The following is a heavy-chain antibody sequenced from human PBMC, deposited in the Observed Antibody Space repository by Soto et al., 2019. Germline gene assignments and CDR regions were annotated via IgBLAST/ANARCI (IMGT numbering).Heavy chain of an antibody. CDR3: AREAFSFSENSGSYRPSYYFDY. Sequence: QVQLVQSGAEVKKPGSSVKVSCKASGGTFSSYAISWVRQAPGQGLEWMGGIIPIFGTANYAQKFQGRVTITADESTSTAYMELSSLRSEDTAVYYCAREAFSFSENSGSYRPSYYFDYWGQGTLVTVSS. CDR2: IIPIFGTA. V-gene: IGHV1-69*01. J-gene: IGHJ4*02. CDR1: GGTFSSYA. D-gene: IGHD1-26*01.